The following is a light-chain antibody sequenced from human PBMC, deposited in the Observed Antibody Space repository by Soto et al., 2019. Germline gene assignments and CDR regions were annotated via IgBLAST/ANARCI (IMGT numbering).Light chain of an antibody. CDR3: SSYTSSSPYV. V-gene: IGLV2-14*01. CDR2: DVS. Sequence: QSALTQPASVSGSPGQSITISCTGTSSDVGAYNYVSWYQQHPGKVPKLMIYDVSNRPSGVSNRFSGSKSGNTASLTISGLRAEDEADYYCSSYTSSSPYVFGTGTKVTVL. J-gene: IGLJ1*01. CDR1: SSDVGAYNY.